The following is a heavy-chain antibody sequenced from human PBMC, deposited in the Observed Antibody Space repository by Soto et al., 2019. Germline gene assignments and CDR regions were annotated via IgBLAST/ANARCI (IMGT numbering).Heavy chain of an antibody. V-gene: IGHV4-31*03. Sequence: QVQLQESGPGLVKPSQTLSLTCTVSGDSISNGGFYYSWIRQHPGQGLEWVGYIFHSGSTLSNPSLRSRVTLSAETSKNQLFLKLTSVTAADTAVYYCARGGIAGHWFDPWGQGTLVTVSA. D-gene: IGHD2-15*01. J-gene: IGHJ5*02. CDR2: IFHSGST. CDR1: GDSISNGGFY. CDR3: ARGGIAGHWFDP.